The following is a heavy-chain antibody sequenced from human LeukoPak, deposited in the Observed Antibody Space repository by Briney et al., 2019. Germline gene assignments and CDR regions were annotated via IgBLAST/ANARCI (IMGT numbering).Heavy chain of an antibody. V-gene: IGHV3-48*04. CDR2: ISNSGSTI. D-gene: IGHD6-13*01. CDR1: GFTFSWYT. J-gene: IGHJ6*03. Sequence: GGSLRLSCAASGFTFSWYTMNWVRQAPGKGLEWVSHISNSGSTIYHADSVKGRFTISRDNAKISLYLQMNSLRAEDTAVYYCARGAAAGPRYYYYYMDVWGKGTTVTVSS. CDR3: ARGAAAGPRYYYYYMDV.